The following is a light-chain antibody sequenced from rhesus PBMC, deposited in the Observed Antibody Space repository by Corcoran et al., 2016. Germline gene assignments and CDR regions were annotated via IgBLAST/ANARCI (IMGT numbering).Light chain of an antibody. CDR3: CSYRSGSTFI. J-gene: IGLJ1*01. V-gene: IGLV2-38*01. CDR1: STDIGAYNY. CDR2: AVT. Sequence: QTALTQPPSVSKSLGQSVTISCTGTSTDIGAYNYVSWYQHHPGKAPQLLIYAVTKRPSGVSGRFSGSKSDTTASLTISGVQAEDEADYYCCSYRSGSTFIFGAGTRLTVL.